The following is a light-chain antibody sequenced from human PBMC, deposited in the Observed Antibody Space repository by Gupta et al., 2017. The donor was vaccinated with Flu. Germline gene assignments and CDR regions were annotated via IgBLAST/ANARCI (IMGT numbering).Light chain of an antibody. CDR1: QSVSNY. CDR2: DAS. CDR3: QQPSNWPPWT. V-gene: IGKV3-11*01. J-gene: IGKJ1*01. Sequence: EIVLTQSPATLSLSPGERATLSCRASQSVSNYLAWYQQKPGQAPRLLIYDASNRATGIPARFSSSGSGTDFTLTISSREPEDFAVYYCQQPSNWPPWTFGQGTKVEV.